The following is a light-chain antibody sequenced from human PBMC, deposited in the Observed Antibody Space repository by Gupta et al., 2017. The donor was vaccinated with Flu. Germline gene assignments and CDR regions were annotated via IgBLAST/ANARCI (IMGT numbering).Light chain of an antibody. J-gene: IGLJ2*01. CDR3: AAWDDSLNGQV. CDR1: SSNIGNNA. V-gene: IGLV1-36*01. CDR2: YDD. Sequence: QSVLTQQPSFSEAPRQWVTISCSVSSSNIGNNAVNWYQQLPGKAPKLLIYYDDLLPSGVSDRFSGSKSGASASLAISGLQSGDEADYYCAAWDDSLNGQVFGGGTKLTVL.